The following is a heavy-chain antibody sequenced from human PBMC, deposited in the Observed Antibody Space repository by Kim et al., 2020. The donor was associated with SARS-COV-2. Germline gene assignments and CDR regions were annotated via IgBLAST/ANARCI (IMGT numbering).Heavy chain of an antibody. CDR1: GYTFTSYA. CDR2: INAGNGNT. Sequence: ASVKVSCKASGYTFTSYAMHWVRQAPGQRLEGMGWINAGNGNTKYSQKFQGRVTITRDTSASTAYMELSSLRSEDTAVYYCARGIAVAGIDYWGQGTLVTVSS. D-gene: IGHD6-19*01. J-gene: IGHJ4*02. V-gene: IGHV1-3*01. CDR3: ARGIAVAGIDY.